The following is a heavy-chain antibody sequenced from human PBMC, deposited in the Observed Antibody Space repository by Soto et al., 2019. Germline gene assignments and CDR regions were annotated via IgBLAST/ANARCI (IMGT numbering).Heavy chain of an antibody. CDR1: GYTFTSYA. V-gene: IGHV1-69*13. CDR3: ARDKSTTGTTWEYYFDY. D-gene: IGHD1-1*01. CDR2: IIPIFGTA. J-gene: IGHJ4*02. Sequence: QVQLVQSGAEVKKPGASVKVSCKASGYTFTSYAISWVRQAPGQGLEWMGGIIPIFGTANYAQKFQGRVTITADESTSTAYMELSSLRSEDTAVYYCARDKSTTGTTWEYYFDYWGQGTLVTVSS.